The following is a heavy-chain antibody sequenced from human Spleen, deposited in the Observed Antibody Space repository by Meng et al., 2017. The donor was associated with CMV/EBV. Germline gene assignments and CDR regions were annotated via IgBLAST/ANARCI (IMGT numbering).Heavy chain of an antibody. D-gene: IGHD2-2*01. CDR2: IYPGDSDT. CDR3: ARTSSTSSNWFDP. Sequence: GGSLRLSCKESGYSFTSYWIGWVRQMPGKGLEWMGIIYPGDSDTRYSPSFQGQVTISADKSISTAYLQWSSLKASDTAMYYCARTSSTSSNWFDPWGQGTLVTVSS. V-gene: IGHV5-51*01. J-gene: IGHJ5*02. CDR1: GYSFTSYW.